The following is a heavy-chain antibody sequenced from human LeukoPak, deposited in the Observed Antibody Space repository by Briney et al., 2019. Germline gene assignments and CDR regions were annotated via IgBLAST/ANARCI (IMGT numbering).Heavy chain of an antibody. J-gene: IGHJ4*02. CDR2: IKTDGSIK. D-gene: IGHD3-10*01. CDR1: GFTFSTYW. CDR3: ARGGGGYYGSGSYYKAHFDY. Sequence: GGSLRLSCAASGFTFSTYWMHWVRQAPGKGLEWVSRIKTDGSIKSSADAVKGRFTISRDNSKNTLYLQMNSLRAEDTAVYYCARGGGGYYGSGSYYKAHFDYWGQGTLVTVSS. V-gene: IGHV3-74*01.